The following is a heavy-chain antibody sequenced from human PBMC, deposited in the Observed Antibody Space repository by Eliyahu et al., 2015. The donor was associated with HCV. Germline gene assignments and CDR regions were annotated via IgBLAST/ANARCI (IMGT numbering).Heavy chain of an antibody. CDR3: VTDARGYSSGPNPFHALDY. CDR1: GFTFANAW. V-gene: IGHV3-15*01. J-gene: IGHJ4*02. D-gene: IGHD2-2*03. CDR2: IKSKSGGWTR. Sequence: EVHLVESGGGLVKPGGSLTLSCAASGFTFANAWXSWVRRAPGRGLEWIGRIKSKSGGWTRDYAAPVTGRFAISRDDSSNILYLRMDSLRTEDTAVYYCVTDARGYSSGPNPFHALDYWGQGALVTVSS.